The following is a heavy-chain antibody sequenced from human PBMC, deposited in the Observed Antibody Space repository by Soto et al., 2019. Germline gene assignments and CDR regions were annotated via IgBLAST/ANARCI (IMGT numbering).Heavy chain of an antibody. CDR1: GGSISSSSYY. J-gene: IGHJ4*02. Sequence: QLQLQESGPGLVKPSETLSLTCTVSGGSISSSSYYWGWIRQPPGKGLEWIGSIYYSGSTYYNQSLKRRVTISVDTSKNQFSLKLSAVTAADPAVYYCASTVIYCSSTSCYAEFDYWGQGTLVTVSS. CDR2: IYYSGST. CDR3: ASTVIYCSSTSCYAEFDY. V-gene: IGHV4-39*01. D-gene: IGHD2-2*01.